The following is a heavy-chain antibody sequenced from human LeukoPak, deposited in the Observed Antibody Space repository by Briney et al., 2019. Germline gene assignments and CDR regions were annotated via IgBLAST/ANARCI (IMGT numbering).Heavy chain of an antibody. J-gene: IGHJ5*01. CDR3: TRLLPSSHHFFDS. D-gene: IGHD6-6*01. CDR1: GFTFTSYW. CDR2: IYGGGDT. Sequence: PGGSLRLSCAASGFTFTSYWMSWVRQAPGKGLEWVSVIYGGGDTYYADSVRGRLTISRDNFQNTLFLQMDSLRAEDTAVYYCTRLLPSSHHFFDSWGQGTLVTVSS. V-gene: IGHV3-53*01.